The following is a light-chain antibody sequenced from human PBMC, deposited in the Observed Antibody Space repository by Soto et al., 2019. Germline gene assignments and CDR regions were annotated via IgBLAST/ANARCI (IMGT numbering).Light chain of an antibody. V-gene: IGKV3-11*01. J-gene: IGKJ2*01. Sequence: EIVLAQSPVTLSLSPGDRATLSCRASQSVTSGYLTWYQHKLGQAPRLLIYDASSRAPGIPARFSGSGSGTDFTLTISSLEPEDFAVYYCHQRDTWHRTFGQGTKLEMK. CDR3: HQRDTWHRT. CDR1: QSVTSGY. CDR2: DAS.